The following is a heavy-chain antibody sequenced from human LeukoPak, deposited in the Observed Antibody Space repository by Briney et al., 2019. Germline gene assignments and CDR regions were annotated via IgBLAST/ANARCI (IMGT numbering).Heavy chain of an antibody. CDR2: IYTSGST. J-gene: IGHJ5*02. D-gene: IGHD3-9*01. Sequence: SETLSLTCTVSGGSISGYYWSWIRQPAGKGLEWIGRIYTSGSTNYNPSLKSRVTMSVDTSKNQFSLKLSSVTAVDTAVYYCARGRADYDILTGFYYNCFDPWGQGTLVTVSS. CDR1: GGSISGYY. CDR3: ARGRADYDILTGFYYNCFDP. V-gene: IGHV4-4*07.